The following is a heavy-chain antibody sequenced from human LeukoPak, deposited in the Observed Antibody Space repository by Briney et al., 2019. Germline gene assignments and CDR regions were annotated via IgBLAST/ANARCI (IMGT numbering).Heavy chain of an antibody. CDR3: AKRGSSTSWYWFDP. CDR2: IYTSGST. V-gene: IGHV4-4*07. J-gene: IGHJ5*02. D-gene: IGHD2-2*01. CDR1: GGSISSYY. Sequence: SETLSLTCTVSGGSISSYYWSWIRQPAGKGLEWIGRIYTSGSTNYNPSLKSRVTMSVDTSKNQFSLKLSSVTAADTAVYYCAKRGSSTSWYWFDPWGQGTLVTVSS.